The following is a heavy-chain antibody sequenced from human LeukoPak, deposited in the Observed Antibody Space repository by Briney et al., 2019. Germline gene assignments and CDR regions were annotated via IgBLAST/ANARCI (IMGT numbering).Heavy chain of an antibody. J-gene: IGHJ6*02. Sequence: ASVKVSCKASGYTFTSYGISWVRQAPGQGLEWMGWISAYNGNTNYAQKLQGRVTMTTDTSTSTAYMELRSLRSDDTAVYYCARNDYGGFEYYYGMDVWGQGTTVTVSS. CDR2: ISAYNGNT. CDR3: ARNDYGGFEYYYGMDV. V-gene: IGHV1-18*01. CDR1: GYTFTSYG. D-gene: IGHD4-23*01.